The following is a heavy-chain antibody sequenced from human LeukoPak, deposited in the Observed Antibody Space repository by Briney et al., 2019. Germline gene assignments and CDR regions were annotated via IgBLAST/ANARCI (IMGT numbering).Heavy chain of an antibody. CDR3: AKRQLPYSSSDYFDY. D-gene: IGHD6-6*01. CDR1: GFTFSSYA. Sequence: GGPLRLSCAASGFTFSSYAMSWVRQAPGKGLEWVSAISGSGGSTYYADSVKGRFTISRDNSKNTLYLQMNSLRAEDTAVYYCAKRQLPYSSSDYFDYWGQGTLVTVSS. J-gene: IGHJ4*02. V-gene: IGHV3-23*01. CDR2: ISGSGGST.